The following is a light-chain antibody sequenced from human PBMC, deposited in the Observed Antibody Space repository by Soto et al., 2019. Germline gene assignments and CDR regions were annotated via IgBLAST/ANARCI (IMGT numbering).Light chain of an antibody. CDR1: QTINTW. CDR3: QQYSNYSPWT. V-gene: IGKV1-5*01. J-gene: IGKJ1*01. Sequence: IQMTQSPSTLSASVGDRVTITCRASQTINTWLAWYQQKPGKAPNLLIYDASILESGVPSRFSGSGSGTEFTLTISSLQPDDFATYYCQQYSNYSPWTFGQGTKVEIK. CDR2: DAS.